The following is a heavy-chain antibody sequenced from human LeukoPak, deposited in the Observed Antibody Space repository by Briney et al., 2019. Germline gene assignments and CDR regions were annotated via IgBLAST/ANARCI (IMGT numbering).Heavy chain of an antibody. CDR1: GYSISSGYY. CDR2: IYYSGST. J-gene: IGHJ6*03. D-gene: IGHD3-3*01. CDR3: ARVGYYDFWSGYDYYYYYYMDV. Sequence: PSETLSLTCTVSGYSISSGYYWGWIRQPPGKGLEWIGYIYYSGSTNYNPSLKSRVTISVDTSKNQFSLKLSSVTAADTAVYYCARVGYYDFWSGYDYYYYYYMDVWGKGTTVTVSS. V-gene: IGHV4-61*01.